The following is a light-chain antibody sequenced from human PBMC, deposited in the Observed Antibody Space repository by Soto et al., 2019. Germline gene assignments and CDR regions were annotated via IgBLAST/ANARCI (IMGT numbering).Light chain of an antibody. CDR1: SGHSSYA. Sequence: QSVLTQSPSASASLGASVKLTCTLSSGHSSYAIAWHQQQPEKGPRYLMKLDSDGSHTKGDAIPDRFSGSSSGAERYLTISRLQSEDDADYYCQTWGTGIHVVFGGGTKLTVL. CDR2: LDSDGSH. J-gene: IGLJ2*01. V-gene: IGLV4-69*01. CDR3: QTWGTGIHVV.